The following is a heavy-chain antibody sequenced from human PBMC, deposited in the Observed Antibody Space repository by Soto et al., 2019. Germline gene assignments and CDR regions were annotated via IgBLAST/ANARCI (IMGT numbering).Heavy chain of an antibody. Sequence: QVQLVQSGAEVKKPGSSVKVSCKASGGPFSSYGFSWVRQAPGQGLEWMGGIIPIIDTTNYARKFQGRVTITADESTSTAYMELSSLTSADTAAYYCARDMPDDGFDILGQGTMVTVSS. J-gene: IGHJ3*02. CDR3: ARDMPDDGFDI. D-gene: IGHD2-2*01. V-gene: IGHV1-69*01. CDR2: IIPIIDTT. CDR1: GGPFSSYG.